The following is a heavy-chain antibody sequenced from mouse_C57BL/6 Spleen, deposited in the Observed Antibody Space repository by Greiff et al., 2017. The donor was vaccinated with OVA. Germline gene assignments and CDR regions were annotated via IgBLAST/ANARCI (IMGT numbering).Heavy chain of an antibody. CDR3: ARGFRYFDV. V-gene: IGHV14-2*01. CDR2: IDPEDGET. J-gene: IGHJ1*03. CDR1: GFNIKDYY. Sequence: EVKLVESGAELVKPGASVKLSCTASGFNIKDYYMHWVKQRTEQGLEWIGRIDPEDGETKYAPKFPGKATITADTSSNTAYLQLSSLTSEDTAVYYCARGFRYFDVWGTGTTVTVSS.